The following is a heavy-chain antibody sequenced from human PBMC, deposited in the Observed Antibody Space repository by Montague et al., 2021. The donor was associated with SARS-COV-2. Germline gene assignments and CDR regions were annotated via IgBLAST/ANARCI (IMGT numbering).Heavy chain of an antibody. CDR2: IQHGGST. Sequence: SETLSLTCAVHGGSFSTYSWNWIRQPPGKGLEWIGEIQHGGSTNYNPSLKSRVTISADTSKNQFSLKLTSVAAADTAVYYCARLGDGVVPSPILGVGPYYSYYYMDVLGKGTTVTVSS. D-gene: IGHD3-10*01. CDR3: ARLGDGVVPSPILGVGPYYSYYYMDV. CDR1: GGSFSTYS. J-gene: IGHJ6*03. V-gene: IGHV4-34*01.